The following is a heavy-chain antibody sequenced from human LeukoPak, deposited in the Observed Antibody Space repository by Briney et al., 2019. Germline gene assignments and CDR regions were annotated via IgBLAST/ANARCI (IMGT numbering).Heavy chain of an antibody. J-gene: IGHJ4*02. V-gene: IGHV3-23*01. D-gene: IGHD3-10*01. CDR2: ISGSGATT. CDR1: GFTFSIYA. CDR3: AKEAGYYGSGSYYTDY. Sequence: GGSLRLSCAASGFTFSIYAMSWVRQAPGKGLEWVSVISGSGATTYYADSVKGRFTISRDNSKNTLYLQMNSLRAEDTAVYYCAKEAGYYGSGSYYTDYWGQGTLVTVSS.